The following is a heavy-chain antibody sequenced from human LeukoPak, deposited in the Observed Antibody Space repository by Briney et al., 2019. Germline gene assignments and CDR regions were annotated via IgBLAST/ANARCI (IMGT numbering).Heavy chain of an antibody. D-gene: IGHD5-24*01. V-gene: IGHV4-61*02. J-gene: IGHJ4*02. CDR3: ARDPFSDGYNYSGY. CDR2: IYTSGST. Sequence: SQTPSLTCTVSVGSISSGSYYRSSIRHPAGEGLEWIGRIYTSGSTNYNPSLKSRVTISVDTSKNQFSLKLSSVTAADTAVYYCARDPFSDGYNYSGYWGQGTLVTVSS. CDR1: VGSISSGSYY.